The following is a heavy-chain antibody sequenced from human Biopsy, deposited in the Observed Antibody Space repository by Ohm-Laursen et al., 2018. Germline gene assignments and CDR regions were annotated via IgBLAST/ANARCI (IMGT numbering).Heavy chain of an antibody. CDR3: AHSMGRGYNM. J-gene: IGHJ3*02. Sequence: SLRLSCAASGFTFSSYGVAWVRQAPGKGLEWVSGIDGSGSSPSYADSVKDRFTISRDNSKCTVYLQMNSMRAEDSAVYYCAHSMGRGYNMWGQGTMVTVSS. CDR1: GFTFSSYG. V-gene: IGHV3-23*01. CDR2: IDGSGSSP. D-gene: IGHD3-10*01.